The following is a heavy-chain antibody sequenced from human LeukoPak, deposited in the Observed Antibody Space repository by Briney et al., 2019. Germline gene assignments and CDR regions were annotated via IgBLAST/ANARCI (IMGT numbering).Heavy chain of an antibody. V-gene: IGHV1-46*01. CDR2: INPRGGST. D-gene: IGHD4-17*01. CDR3: ARMTTVTTATMGY. CDR1: GYTFTSYY. J-gene: IGHJ4*02. Sequence: GASVKVSCKASGYTFTSYYMHWVRQAPGQGLEWMGIINPRGGSTSYAQKFQGRVTMTRDTSTSTVYMELSSLSSEDTAVYYCARMTTVTTATMGYWGQGTLVTVSS.